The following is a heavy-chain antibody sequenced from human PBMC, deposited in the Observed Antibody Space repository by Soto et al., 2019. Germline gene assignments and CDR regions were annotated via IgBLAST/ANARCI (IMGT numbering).Heavy chain of an antibody. CDR2: SSAYNGNT. Sequence: QVQLVQSGAEVKKPGASVKVSCKASGYTFTSYGISWVRQAPGQGLEWMGWSSAYNGNTNYAQKLQGRVTMTTDTSTSTAFMELRSLRSDDTAVYYCARDLPRYDFWCGYLDYWGQGTLVTVSS. J-gene: IGHJ4*02. CDR1: GYTFTSYG. CDR3: ARDLPRYDFWCGYLDY. V-gene: IGHV1-18*01. D-gene: IGHD3-3*01.